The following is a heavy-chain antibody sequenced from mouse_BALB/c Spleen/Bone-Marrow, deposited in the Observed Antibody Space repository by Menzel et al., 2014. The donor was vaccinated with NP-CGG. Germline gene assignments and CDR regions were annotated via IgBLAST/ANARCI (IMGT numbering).Heavy chain of an antibody. CDR3: ARDDGSTYGGDYFDY. Sequence: VQLQQSGPGLVIPSQSLSLTCSVTGYSITNNYYWNWIRQFPGNKLEWMGYIKYDSTNNYNPPLKNRISITRDTSKNQFFLKLNSVTTEDTATYYCARDDGSTYGGDYFDYWGQGTTLTVSS. J-gene: IGHJ2*01. D-gene: IGHD1-1*01. CDR1: GYSITNNYY. CDR2: IKYDSTN. V-gene: IGHV3-6*02.